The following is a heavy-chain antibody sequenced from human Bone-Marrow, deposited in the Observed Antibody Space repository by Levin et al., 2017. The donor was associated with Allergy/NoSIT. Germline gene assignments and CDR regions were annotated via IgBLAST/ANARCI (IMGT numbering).Heavy chain of an antibody. D-gene: IGHD3-22*01. J-gene: IGHJ4*02. CDR3: ARRPGTSYYDSSGHFDDY. CDR1: GYTFTNYV. Sequence: GESLKISCKASGYTFTNYVINWVRQAPGQGLEWMGWISTYNGITNYAQKLQSRVTMTTDTSTSTAYMELRSLRPDDTAMYYCARRPGTSYYDSSGHFDDYWGQGTLVTVSS. V-gene: IGHV1-18*01. CDR2: ISTYNGIT.